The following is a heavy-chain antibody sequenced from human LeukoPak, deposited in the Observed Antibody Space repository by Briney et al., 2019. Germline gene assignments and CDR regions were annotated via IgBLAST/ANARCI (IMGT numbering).Heavy chain of an antibody. D-gene: IGHD4-17*01. CDR1: GFTLSSYA. V-gene: IGHV3-30-3*01. CDR3: ARDLGVTTNDY. J-gene: IGHJ4*02. CDR2: ISYVGSNK. Sequence: PGRPLRLSCEAPGFTLSSYAMHWVGQAPGKGLEWVAVISYVGSNKYYADSVKGRFTISRDNSKNTLYLQMNSLRAEDTAVYYCARDLGVTTNDYWGQGTLVTVSS.